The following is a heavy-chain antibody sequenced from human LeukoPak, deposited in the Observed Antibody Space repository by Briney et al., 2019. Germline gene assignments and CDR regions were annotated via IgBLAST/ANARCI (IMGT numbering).Heavy chain of an antibody. CDR1: GGSFSGYY. CDR2: INHSGST. J-gene: IGHJ4*02. CDR3: ARALWLASFDY. Sequence: SETLTLTCAVYGGSFSGYYWSWSRQPPGKGLEWIGEINHSGSTNYNPSLKSRVTISVDTSKNQFSLKLSSVTAADTAVYYCARALWLASFDYWGQGTLVTVSS. V-gene: IGHV4-34*01. D-gene: IGHD6-19*01.